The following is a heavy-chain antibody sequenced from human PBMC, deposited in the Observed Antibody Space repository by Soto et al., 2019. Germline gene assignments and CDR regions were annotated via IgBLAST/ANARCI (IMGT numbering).Heavy chain of an antibody. Sequence: GGSLRLSCVASGFTFSSYAMSWVRQAPGKGLEWVSAISGSGGSTYYADSVKGRFTISRDNSKNTLYLQMNSLRAEDTAVYYCAKVLSAVTTNDLDYWGQEPWSPSPQ. CDR3: AKVLSAVTTNDLDY. J-gene: IGHJ4*01. CDR1: GFTFSSYA. D-gene: IGHD4-17*01. CDR2: ISGSGGST. V-gene: IGHV3-23*01.